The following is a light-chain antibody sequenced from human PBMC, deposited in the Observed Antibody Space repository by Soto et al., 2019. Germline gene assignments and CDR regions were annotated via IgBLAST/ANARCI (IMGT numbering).Light chain of an antibody. J-gene: IGKJ2*01. CDR1: QSISSW. CDR3: QQYKSYPYT. V-gene: IGKV1-5*01. CDR2: DAS. Sequence: DIQMTQSPSTLSASVGDRVTITCRASQSISSWLAWYHQKPGKAPKLLIYDASSLESGVPSRFNGSGSGTEFTLTISSLQPDDFATYYCQQYKSYPYTFGQGTKLEIK.